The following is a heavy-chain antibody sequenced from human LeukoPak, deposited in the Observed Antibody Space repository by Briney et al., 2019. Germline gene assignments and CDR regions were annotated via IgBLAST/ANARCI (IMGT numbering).Heavy chain of an antibody. V-gene: IGHV4-61*02. CDR1: GGSISSGSYY. J-gene: IGHJ4*02. CDR2: IYTSGST. CDR3: ARDGGGATFADY. Sequence: SSETLSLTCTVSGGSISSGSYYWSWIRQPAGKGLEWIGRIYTSGSTNYNPSLKSRVTISVDTSKNQFSLNLTSVTAADTAVYYCARDGGGATFADYWGQGTLVTVSS. D-gene: IGHD1-26*01.